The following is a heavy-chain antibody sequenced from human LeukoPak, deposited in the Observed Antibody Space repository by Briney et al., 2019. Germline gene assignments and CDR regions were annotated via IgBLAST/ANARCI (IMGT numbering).Heavy chain of an antibody. CDR1: GFTFNNYA. CDR2: ITSSGST. D-gene: IGHD2-8*01. V-gene: IGHV3-23*01. Sequence: PGASLRLSCAASGFTFNNYAMNWVRQAPGKGLEWVSVITSSGSTYYADSVKGRFTISRDNSKNTLYLQMNSLRAEDTAVYYCAKDLMGPFDYWGQGTLVTVSS. CDR3: AKDLMGPFDY. J-gene: IGHJ4*02.